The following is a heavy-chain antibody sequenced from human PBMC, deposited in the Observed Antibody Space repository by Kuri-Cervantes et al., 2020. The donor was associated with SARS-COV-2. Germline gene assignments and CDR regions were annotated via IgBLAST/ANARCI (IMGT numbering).Heavy chain of an antibody. J-gene: IGHJ6*02. V-gene: IGHV3-7*03. D-gene: IGHD3-3*01. CDR3: AKDMGTIFGVIIGSGYGMDV. CDR1: GFSFSTYW. Sequence: GGSLRLSCAVSGFSFSTYWMSWVRQAPGKGLEWVANIKKDGSEKYYVDSVKGRFTISRDNAKNSLYLQMNSLRAEDTALYYCAKDMGTIFGVIIGSGYGMDVWGQGTTVTVSS. CDR2: IKKDGSEK.